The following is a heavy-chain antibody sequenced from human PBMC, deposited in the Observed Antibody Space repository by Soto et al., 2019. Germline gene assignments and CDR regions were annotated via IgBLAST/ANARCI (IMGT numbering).Heavy chain of an antibody. Sequence: PGGSLRLSCAASGFTFSSYSMNWVRQAPGKGLEWVSYISSSSSTIYYADSVKGRFTISRDNAKNSLYLQMNSLRAEDTAVYYCARDGLHYDFWSGYYRYYYMDVWGKGTTVTVSS. V-gene: IGHV3-48*01. CDR3: ARDGLHYDFWSGYYRYYYMDV. J-gene: IGHJ6*03. D-gene: IGHD3-3*01. CDR1: GFTFSSYS. CDR2: ISSSSSTI.